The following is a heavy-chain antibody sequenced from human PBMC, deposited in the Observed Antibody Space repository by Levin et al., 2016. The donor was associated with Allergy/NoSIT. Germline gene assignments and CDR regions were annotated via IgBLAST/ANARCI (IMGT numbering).Heavy chain of an antibody. J-gene: IGHJ5*02. CDR2: ISGSGGST. CDR3: ANFGLGAVDSSGPNWFDP. V-gene: IGHV3-23*01. CDR1: GFTFSSYA. D-gene: IGHD6-19*01. Sequence: GESLKISCAASGFTFSSYAMSWVRQAPGKGLEWVSAISGSGGSTYYADSVKGRFTISRDNSKNTLYLQMNSLRAEDTAVYYCANFGLGAVDSSGPNWFDPWGQGTLVTVSS.